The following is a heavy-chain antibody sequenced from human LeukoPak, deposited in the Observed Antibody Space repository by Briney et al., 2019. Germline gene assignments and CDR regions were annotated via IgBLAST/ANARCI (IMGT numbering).Heavy chain of an antibody. Sequence: GGSLRLSCAASGFTFSSYGMHRVRQAPGKGLEWVAFIRYDGSNKYYADSVKGRFTISRDNSKNTLYLQMNSLRAEDTAVYYCAKDGTNGSGSYMDVWGKGTTVTVSS. CDR3: AKDGTNGSGSYMDV. CDR1: GFTFSSYG. D-gene: IGHD3-10*01. J-gene: IGHJ6*03. CDR2: IRYDGSNK. V-gene: IGHV3-30*02.